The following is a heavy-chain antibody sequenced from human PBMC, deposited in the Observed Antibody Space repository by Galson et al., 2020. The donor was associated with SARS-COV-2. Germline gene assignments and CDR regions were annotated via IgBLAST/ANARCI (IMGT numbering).Heavy chain of an antibody. Sequence: SGPTLVKPTQTLTLTCTFSGFSLSTSGVGVGWIRQPPGKALEWLALIYLDDDKRYSPSLKSRLTITKDTSKNQVVLTMTNMDTVDTATYYCARTVDIVATSYLSWYFDLWGRGTLVTVSS. V-gene: IGHV2-5*02. J-gene: IGHJ2*01. CDR2: IYLDDDK. CDR3: ARTVDIVATSYLSWYFDL. CDR1: GFSLSTSGVG. D-gene: IGHD5-12*01.